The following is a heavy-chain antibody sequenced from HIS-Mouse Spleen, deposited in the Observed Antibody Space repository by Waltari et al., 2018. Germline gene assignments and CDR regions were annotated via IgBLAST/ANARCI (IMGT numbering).Heavy chain of an antibody. J-gene: IGHJ4*02. CDR1: GFTVSSNY. D-gene: IGHD6-13*01. CDR2: ISRGGST. V-gene: IGHV3-66*01. Sequence: EVQLVESGGGLVQPGGSLRLSCAASGFTVSSNYMGWVRQAPGKGLEWGSVISRGGSTYYADSVKGRFTISRDNSKNTLYLQMNSLRAEDTAVYYCARDIKAAACWGQGTLVTVSS. CDR3: ARDIKAAAC.